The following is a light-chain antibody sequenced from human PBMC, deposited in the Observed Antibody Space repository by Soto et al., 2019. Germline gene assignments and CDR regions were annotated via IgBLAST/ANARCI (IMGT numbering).Light chain of an antibody. CDR1: SSDVGSYKL. CDR3: CSDAGSINVV. V-gene: IGLV2-23*01. CDR2: EGS. J-gene: IGLJ2*01. Sequence: QSALTQPASVSGSPGQSITISCTGTSSDVGSYKLVSWYQQHPGKAPKLMIYEGSKRPSGVSNRFSGSKSGNTASLTISGLQAEDEADYYCCSDAGSINVVFGGGTKVTVL.